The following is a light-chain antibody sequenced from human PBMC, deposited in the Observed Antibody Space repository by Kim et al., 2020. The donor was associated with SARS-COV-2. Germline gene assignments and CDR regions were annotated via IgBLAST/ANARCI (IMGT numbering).Light chain of an antibody. CDR2: DAS. CDR1: QNIHNN. CDR3: QQYNNWPPIT. V-gene: IGKV3-15*01. Sequence: EIVMTQSPATLYVSPGERATLSCRASQNIHNNLVWYQQKPGQGPRLLIYDASTRATGIAARFSGSGSGTEFTLTISSLQSEDFAIYYCQQYNNWPPITFGQGTRLEIK. J-gene: IGKJ5*01.